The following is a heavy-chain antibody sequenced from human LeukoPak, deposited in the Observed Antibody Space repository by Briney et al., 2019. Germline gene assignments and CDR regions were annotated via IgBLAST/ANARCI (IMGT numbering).Heavy chain of an antibody. D-gene: IGHD3-10*01. CDR2: IYYSGST. J-gene: IGHJ4*02. Sequence: SESLSLTWTVSGASISSYYWSWMRQPPGKGLEWIGYIYYSGSTNYNPSLKSRVTISVDTSRNQFSLKLSSVTAADTAVYYCASLGGNYWGQGTLVTVSS. CDR3: ASLGGNY. CDR1: GASISSYY. V-gene: IGHV4-59*08.